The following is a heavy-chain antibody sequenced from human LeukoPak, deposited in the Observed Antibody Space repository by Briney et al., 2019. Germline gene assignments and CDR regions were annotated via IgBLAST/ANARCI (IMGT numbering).Heavy chain of an antibody. J-gene: IGHJ4*02. Sequence: GGSLRLSCAASGFIVSHKYMAWVRQAPGKGLEWLSIIYAGGNSVSADSVKGRFIISRDNSRNTVRLQMNSLRDDDTAVYYCARGQIDLLRNYFDSWGPGTLVAVSS. D-gene: IGHD3-22*01. CDR1: GFIVSHKY. V-gene: IGHV3-66*01. CDR2: IYAGGNS. CDR3: ARGQIDLLRNYFDS.